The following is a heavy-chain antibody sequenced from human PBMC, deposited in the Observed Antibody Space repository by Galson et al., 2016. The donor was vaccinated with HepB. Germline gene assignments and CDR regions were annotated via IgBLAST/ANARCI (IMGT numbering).Heavy chain of an antibody. Sequence: SLRLSCAASGFIFSSYGMHWVRRAPGKGLEWVAVIWYDGSNKYYADSVKGRFTISRDNSKNTLYLQMNSLRAEDTAVYYCARQDHYYYGMDVWGQGTTVTVSS. J-gene: IGHJ6*02. CDR1: GFIFSSYG. CDR2: IWYDGSNK. V-gene: IGHV3-33*01. CDR3: ARQDHYYYGMDV.